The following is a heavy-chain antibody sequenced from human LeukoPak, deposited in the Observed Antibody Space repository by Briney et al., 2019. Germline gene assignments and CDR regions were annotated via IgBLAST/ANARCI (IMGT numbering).Heavy chain of an antibody. Sequence: SETLSLTCTVSGGSISSYYWSWIRQPPGKGLEWIGYIYYSGSTNYNPSLKSRVTISVDTSKNQFSLKLSSVTAADTAVYYCARSRWELLDYWGQGTLVSVSS. CDR3: ARSRWELLDY. J-gene: IGHJ4*02. V-gene: IGHV4-59*08. CDR2: IYYSGST. D-gene: IGHD1-26*01. CDR1: GGSISSYY.